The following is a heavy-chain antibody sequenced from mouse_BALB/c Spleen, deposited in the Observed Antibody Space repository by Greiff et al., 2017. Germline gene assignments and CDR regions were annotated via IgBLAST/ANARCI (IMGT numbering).Heavy chain of an antibody. V-gene: IGHV7-3*02. Sequence: EVHLVESGGGLVQPGGSLRLSCATSGFTFTDYYMSWVRQPPGKALEWLGFIRNKANGYTTEYSASVKGRFTISRDNSQSILYLQMNTLRAEDSATYYCARDSWVAYWGQGTLVTVSA. CDR1: GFTFTDYY. CDR3: ARDSWVAY. CDR2: IRNKANGYTT. J-gene: IGHJ3*01.